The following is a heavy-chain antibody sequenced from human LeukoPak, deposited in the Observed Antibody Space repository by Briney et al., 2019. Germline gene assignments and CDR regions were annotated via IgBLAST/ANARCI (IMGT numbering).Heavy chain of an antibody. CDR3: ARRYSYGYSAFDI. CDR1: GGSISSNY. D-gene: IGHD5-18*01. J-gene: IGHJ3*02. Sequence: SQTLSLTCTVSGGSISSNYWSWIRQPPGKGLEWIGYINYSGSTNYNPSLKSRVTISVDTSKNQFSLKLSSVTAADTAVYYCARRYSYGYSAFDIWGQGTMVTVSS. V-gene: IGHV4-59*08. CDR2: INYSGST.